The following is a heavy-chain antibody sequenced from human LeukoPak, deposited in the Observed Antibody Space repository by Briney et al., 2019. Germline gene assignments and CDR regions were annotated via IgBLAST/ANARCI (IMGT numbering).Heavy chain of an antibody. CDR1: GGSFSGYY. J-gene: IGHJ5*02. D-gene: IGHD2-2*01. CDR2: INHSGST. V-gene: IGHV4-34*01. CDR3: ARRDYCTSTSCYESYNWFDP. Sequence: PSETLSLTCAVYGGSFSGYYWSWIRQPPGKGLEWIGEINHSGSTNYSPSLKSRLTISVDTSNNQFSLRVSSVTAADTAVYYCARRDYCTSTSCYESYNWFDPWGQGTLVTVSS.